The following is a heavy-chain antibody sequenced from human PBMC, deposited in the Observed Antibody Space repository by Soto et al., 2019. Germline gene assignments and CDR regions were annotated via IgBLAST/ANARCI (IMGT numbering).Heavy chain of an antibody. V-gene: IGHV1-18*01. Sequence: ASVKVSCKASGYTFTSYGISWVRQAPGQGLEWMGWISAYNGNTNYAQKLQGRVTMNTDTSTSTAYMELRSLRSDDTAVYYCARPRTNYYDSSGYYNYWGQGTLVTVSS. CDR2: ISAYNGNT. CDR1: GYTFTSYG. CDR3: ARPRTNYYDSSGYYNY. D-gene: IGHD3-22*01. J-gene: IGHJ4*02.